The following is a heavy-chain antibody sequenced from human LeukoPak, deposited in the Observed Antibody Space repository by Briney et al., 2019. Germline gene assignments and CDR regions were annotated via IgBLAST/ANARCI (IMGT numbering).Heavy chain of an antibody. Sequence: GESLKISCKGSGYSFTNYWIGWVRQMPGKGLEWMGIIYPGDSDARYSPSFHGQVTISADKSISTAYLQWSSLKASDTAMYYSARAHTLDRITKYYFDYWGQGTLVTVSS. J-gene: IGHJ4*02. V-gene: IGHV5-51*01. CDR1: GYSFTNYW. CDR2: IYPGDSDA. CDR3: ARAHTLDRITKYYFDY. D-gene: IGHD5-24*01.